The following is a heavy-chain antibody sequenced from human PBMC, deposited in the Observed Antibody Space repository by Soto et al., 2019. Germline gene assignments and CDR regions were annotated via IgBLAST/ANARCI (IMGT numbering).Heavy chain of an antibody. D-gene: IGHD5-18*01. V-gene: IGHV1-18*01. J-gene: IGHJ4*02. CDR2: ISAYNGNT. CDR1: GYTFTSYG. Sequence: GASVKVSCKASGYTFTSYGISWVRQAPGQGLEWMGWISAYNGNTNYAQKLQGRVTMTTDTSTSTAYMELRSLRSDDTAVYYCARDHETPYDTAMAFDYWGQGTLVTVSS. CDR3: ARDHETPYDTAMAFDY.